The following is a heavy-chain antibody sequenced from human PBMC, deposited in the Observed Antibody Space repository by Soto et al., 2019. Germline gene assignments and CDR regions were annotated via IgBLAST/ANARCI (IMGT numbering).Heavy chain of an antibody. CDR2: IYYSGST. CDR1: GGSIGSYY. J-gene: IGHJ4*02. D-gene: IGHD5-18*01. V-gene: IGHV4-59*01. Sequence: LSLTCTFSGGSIGSYYWSWIRQPPGKGLEWIGYIYYSGSTNYNPSLKSRVAISLDTSKNQFSLKLSSVTAADTAVYYCASLRGYRFDYWGQGTLVTVSS. CDR3: ASLRGYRFDY.